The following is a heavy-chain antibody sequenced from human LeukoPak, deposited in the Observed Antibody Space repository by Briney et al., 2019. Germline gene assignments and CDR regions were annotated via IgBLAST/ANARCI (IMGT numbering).Heavy chain of an antibody. D-gene: IGHD3-3*01. CDR2: ISSSSSTI. CDR1: GFTFSSYS. Sequence: GGSLRLSCAASGFTFSSYSMNWVRQAPGKGLEWVSYISSSSSTIYYADSVKGRFTISRDNAKNSLYLQMNSLRAEDTAVYYCARNYGIFGVVTPFDYWGQVTLVTVSS. CDR3: ARNYGIFGVVTPFDY. V-gene: IGHV3-48*04. J-gene: IGHJ4*02.